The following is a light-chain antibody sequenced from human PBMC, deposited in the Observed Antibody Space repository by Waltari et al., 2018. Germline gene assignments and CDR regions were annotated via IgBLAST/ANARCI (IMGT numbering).Light chain of an antibody. Sequence: EIVLTQSPANLSLSPGERATLSCRASHSVNWYLAWYQQRPGQAPRLRIYDAYSRATGIPARFSGSGSETDFTLTISSLEPEDSAVYYCQQRRKWPLTFGGGTKVEIK. CDR1: HSVNWY. CDR2: DAY. CDR3: QQRRKWPLT. J-gene: IGKJ4*01. V-gene: IGKV3-11*01.